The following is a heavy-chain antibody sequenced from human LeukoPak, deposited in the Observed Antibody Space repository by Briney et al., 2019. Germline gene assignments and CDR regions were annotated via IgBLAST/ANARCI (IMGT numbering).Heavy chain of an antibody. D-gene: IGHD2-2*01. CDR2: INPSGGST. Sequence: ASVKVSCKASGYTFTDYYMHWVRQAPGQGLEWMGIINPSGGSTSYAQKLQGRVTMTTDTSTSTAYTELRSLRSDDTAVYYCAREALGYCSSTSCLLVDYWGQGTLVTVSS. J-gene: IGHJ4*02. V-gene: IGHV1-46*01. CDR1: GYTFTDYY. CDR3: AREALGYCSSTSCLLVDY.